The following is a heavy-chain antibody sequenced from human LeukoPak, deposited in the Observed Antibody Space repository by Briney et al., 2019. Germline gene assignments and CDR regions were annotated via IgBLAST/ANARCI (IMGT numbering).Heavy chain of an antibody. V-gene: IGHV4-61*02. J-gene: IGHJ4*02. CDR1: GGSISSGSYY. D-gene: IGHD3-16*02. CDR2: IYTSGST. CDR3: AREPPAWLRLGELSL. Sequence: SQTPSLTCTVSGGSISSGSYYWSWLRQPAGTGLEWIGRIYTSGSTNYNPSLKSRVTISVDTSKNQFSLKLSSVTAADTAVYYCAREPPAWLRLGELSLWGQGTLVTVSS.